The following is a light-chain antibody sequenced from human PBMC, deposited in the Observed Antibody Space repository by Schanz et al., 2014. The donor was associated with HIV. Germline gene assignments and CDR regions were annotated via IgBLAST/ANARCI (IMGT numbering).Light chain of an antibody. CDR3: SSFAGKRNLL. J-gene: IGLJ3*02. CDR1: SSHIGAGYD. Sequence: QSVLAQPPSVSGAPGQRVTISCTGTSSHIGAGYDVYWYQQLPGRAPRLLIYDNTNRPSGVPDRFSGSKSGTSASLAITGLQAEDEADYYCSSFAGKRNLLFGGGTKLTVL. CDR2: DNT. V-gene: IGLV1-40*01.